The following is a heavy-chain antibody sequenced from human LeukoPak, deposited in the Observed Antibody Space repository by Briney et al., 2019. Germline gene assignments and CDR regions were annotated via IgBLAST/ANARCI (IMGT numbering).Heavy chain of an antibody. D-gene: IGHD3-22*01. CDR3: AREGGYDSSGYLYDAFDI. CDR2: IYYSGST. CDR1: GGSISSYY. Sequence: NTSETLSLTCTVSGGSISSYYWSWIRQPPGKGLEWIGYIYYSGSTNYNPSLKSRVTISVDTSKNQFSLELSSVTAADTAVYYCAREGGYDSSGYLYDAFDIWGQGTMVTVSS. J-gene: IGHJ3*02. V-gene: IGHV4-59*01.